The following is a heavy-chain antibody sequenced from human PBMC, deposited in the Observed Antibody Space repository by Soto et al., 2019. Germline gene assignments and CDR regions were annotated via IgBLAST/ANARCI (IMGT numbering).Heavy chain of an antibody. Sequence: GASVKVSCKASGGTFSSYAISWVRQAPGQGLEWMGGIIPIFGTANYAQKFQGRVTITADKSTSTAYMELSSLRSEDTAVYYCARVTYYDILTGYDGYYYYGMDVWGQGTTVTVSS. V-gene: IGHV1-69*06. J-gene: IGHJ6*02. CDR1: GGTFSSYA. D-gene: IGHD3-9*01. CDR2: IIPIFGTA. CDR3: ARVTYYDILTGYDGYYYYGMDV.